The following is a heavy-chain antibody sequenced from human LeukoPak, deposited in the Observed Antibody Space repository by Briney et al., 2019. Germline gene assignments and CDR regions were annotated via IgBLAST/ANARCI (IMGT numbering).Heavy chain of an antibody. CDR1: GGSISSSSYY. V-gene: IGHV4-39*01. Sequence: SETLSLTCTVSGGSISSSSYYWGWIRQPPGKGLEWIGSIYYSGNTYYNPSLKSRVTISVDTSKNQFSLKLSSVTAADTAVCYCARWYYYDSSGYYWDYWGQGTLVTVFS. CDR3: ARWYYYDSSGYYWDY. D-gene: IGHD3-22*01. CDR2: IYYSGNT. J-gene: IGHJ4*02.